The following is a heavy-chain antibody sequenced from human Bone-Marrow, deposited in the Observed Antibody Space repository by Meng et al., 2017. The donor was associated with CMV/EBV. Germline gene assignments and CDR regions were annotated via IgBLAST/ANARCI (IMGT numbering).Heavy chain of an antibody. Sequence: SVKVSCKASGDTFSTFTISWVRQAPGQGFEWMGRIIPMVGIPNNAQKFQDRFTITADESTSTAYMELSSLRSADTAIYYCAKDCRTNSCYKSGLAWGQGTLVTVSS. D-gene: IGHD2-2*02. V-gene: IGHV1-69*04. CDR2: IIPMVGIP. CDR3: AKDCRTNSCYKSGLA. CDR1: GDTFSTFT. J-gene: IGHJ4*02.